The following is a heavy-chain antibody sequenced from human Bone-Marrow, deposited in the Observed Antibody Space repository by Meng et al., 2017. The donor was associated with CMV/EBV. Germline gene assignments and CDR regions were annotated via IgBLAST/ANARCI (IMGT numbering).Heavy chain of an antibody. D-gene: IGHD6-19*01. CDR2: IIPIFGTA. J-gene: IGHJ4*02. Sequence: SVKVSCKASGGTFSSYAISWVRQAPGQGLEWMGGIIPIFGTANYAQKFQGRVTITTDESTSTAYMELSSLRSEDTAVYYCARLDTSIAVAGTGGGYWGQGTLVTGSS. CDR3: ARLDTSIAVAGTGGGY. V-gene: IGHV1-69*05. CDR1: GGTFSSYA.